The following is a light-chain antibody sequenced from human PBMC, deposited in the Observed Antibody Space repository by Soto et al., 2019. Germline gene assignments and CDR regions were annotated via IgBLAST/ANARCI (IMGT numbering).Light chain of an antibody. V-gene: IGLV2-8*01. CDR2: EVS. J-gene: IGLJ1*01. CDR3: SSYAGSNNYV. CDR1: SSDVGGYNY. Sequence: QSVLTQPPSASGSPGQSVTISCTGTSSDVGGYNYVSWYQQHPGKAPKVMIYEVSKRPSGVPDRFSGSKSGNTASLTVSGLQAEDEADYYCSSYAGSNNYVFGTGTKVTVL.